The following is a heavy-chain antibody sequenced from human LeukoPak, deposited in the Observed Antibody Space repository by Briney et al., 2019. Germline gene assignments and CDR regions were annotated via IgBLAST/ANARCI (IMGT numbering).Heavy chain of an antibody. CDR2: IWYDGSNK. D-gene: IGHD1-26*01. CDR3: ARDVGGTVDF. Sequence: PGKSLRLSCAASGFTFSNYGMHWVRQAPGKGLEWVAVIWYDGSNKFYADSVKGRFTISRDNSNNTLYLQMNSLRAEDTAVYYCARDVGGTVDFWGQGTLVSVSS. CDR1: GFTFSNYG. J-gene: IGHJ4*02. V-gene: IGHV3-33*01.